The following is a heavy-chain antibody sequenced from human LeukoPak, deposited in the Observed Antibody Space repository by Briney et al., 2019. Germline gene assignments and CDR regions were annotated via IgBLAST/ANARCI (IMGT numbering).Heavy chain of an antibody. J-gene: IGHJ3*02. V-gene: IGHV4-4*07. CDR3: ARDTDYYDLNAFDI. D-gene: IGHD3-22*01. Sequence: PSETLSLTCTVSGGSISSYYWSWIRQPAGKGLEWIGRIYTSGSTNYNPSLKSRVTMSVDTSKNQFSLKLSSVTAADTAVYYCARDTDYYDLNAFDIWGQGTMVTVSS. CDR2: IYTSGST. CDR1: GGSISSYY.